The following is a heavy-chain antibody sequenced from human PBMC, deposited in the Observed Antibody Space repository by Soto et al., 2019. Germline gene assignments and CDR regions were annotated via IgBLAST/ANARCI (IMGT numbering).Heavy chain of an antibody. CDR1: GGSISSGGYY. V-gene: IGHV4-31*03. CDR2: IYYSGST. J-gene: IGHJ4*02. D-gene: IGHD2-15*01. CDR3: ARGVAATNHPVDY. Sequence: QVQLQESGPGLVKPSQTLSLTCTVSGGSISSGGYYWSWIRQHPGKGLEWIGYIYYSGSTYYNPSLKSRVTISVDTSKNQCSLKLSSVTAADTAVYYCARGVAATNHPVDYWGQGTLVTVSS.